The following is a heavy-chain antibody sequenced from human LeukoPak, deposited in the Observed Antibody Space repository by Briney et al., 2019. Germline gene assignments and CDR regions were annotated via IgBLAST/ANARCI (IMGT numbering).Heavy chain of an antibody. CDR2: ISAYNGNT. V-gene: IGHV1-18*01. CDR1: GYTFTSYG. J-gene: IGHJ4*02. Sequence: ASVKVSCKASGYTFTSYGISWVRHAPGQGLEWMGWISAYNGNTNYAQKLQGRVTMTTDTSTSTVYMELRSLRSDDTTVYYCAGDQWDIVVVPAAKPFDYWGQGTLVTVSS. D-gene: IGHD2-2*01. CDR3: AGDQWDIVVVPAAKPFDY.